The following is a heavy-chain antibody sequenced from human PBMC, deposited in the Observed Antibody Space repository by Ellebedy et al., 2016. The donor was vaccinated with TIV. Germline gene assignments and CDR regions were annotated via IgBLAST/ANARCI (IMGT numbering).Heavy chain of an antibody. CDR3: ARGIQLWLEPNFDY. Sequence: GESLKISCAVSGFTFSNYTMHWVRQAPGKGLEWVAVISYDGSNKYYADSVKGRFTISRDNSKNTLYLQMNSLRAEDTAVYYCARGIQLWLEPNFDYWGQGTLVTVSS. J-gene: IGHJ4*02. D-gene: IGHD5-18*01. CDR2: ISYDGSNK. V-gene: IGHV3-30-3*01. CDR1: GFTFSNYT.